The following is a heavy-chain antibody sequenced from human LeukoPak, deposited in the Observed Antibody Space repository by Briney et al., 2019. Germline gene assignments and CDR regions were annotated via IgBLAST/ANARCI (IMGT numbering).Heavy chain of an antibody. CDR3: ARNGGSRFFYMDI. Sequence: PSETLSLTCSVSGGSVSDFYWSWIRQSPGKGLEWIGYIYYGGSTTYSPSLKSRVSTSRDTSRNQLSLKLTSMTAADTAVYYCARNGGSRFFYMDIWGEGTTVSVS. CDR1: GGSVSDFY. D-gene: IGHD3-16*01. J-gene: IGHJ6*03. V-gene: IGHV4-59*02. CDR2: IYYGGST.